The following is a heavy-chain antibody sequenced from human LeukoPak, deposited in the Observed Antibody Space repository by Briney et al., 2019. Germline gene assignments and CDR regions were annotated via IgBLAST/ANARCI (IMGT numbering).Heavy chain of an antibody. CDR1: GFTFSSYS. J-gene: IGHJ4*02. V-gene: IGHV3-21*01. D-gene: IGHD3-10*01. Sequence: GGSLRLSCAASGFTFSSYSMNWVRQAPGKGLEWVSSISSSSSNIYYADSVKGRFTISRDNAKNSLYLQMNSLIAEDTAVYYCARDLFSSGSGSQLGYWGQGTLVTVSS. CDR3: ARDLFSSGSGSQLGY. CDR2: ISSSSSNI.